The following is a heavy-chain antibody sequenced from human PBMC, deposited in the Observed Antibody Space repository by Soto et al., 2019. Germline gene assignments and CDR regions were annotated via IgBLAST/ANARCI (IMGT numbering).Heavy chain of an antibody. CDR3: AHGSCSSADCYPNPYLDY. CDR1: GCSLSTTAEG. V-gene: IGHV2-5*02. CDR2: IYWDDDE. D-gene: IGHD2-2*01. J-gene: IGHJ4*02. Sequence: QITLQESGRSLVNPTQTLTLICTFSGCSLSTTAEGVGWIRQPQGKALEWLALIYWDDDERYSPSLKSRLTITKDTSKNQVVLTMTNVDPVDTATYYCAHGSCSSADCYPNPYLDYWGQGILVTVSS.